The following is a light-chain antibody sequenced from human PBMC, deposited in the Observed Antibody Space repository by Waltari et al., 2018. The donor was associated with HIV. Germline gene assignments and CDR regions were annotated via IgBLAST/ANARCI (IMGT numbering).Light chain of an antibody. V-gene: IGKV4-1*01. J-gene: IGKJ2*01. CDR2: WAS. CDR3: QQYFNTPYT. Sequence: DIVMTQSPDSLTVSLGERATINCKSNQTLFYSSNNKNYLAWYQQKPRQPPKLLIYWASSRESGVPERFIGSGSVTSLQAEDVAIYYCQQYFNTPYTFGRGTKVEI. CDR1: QTLFYSSNNKNY.